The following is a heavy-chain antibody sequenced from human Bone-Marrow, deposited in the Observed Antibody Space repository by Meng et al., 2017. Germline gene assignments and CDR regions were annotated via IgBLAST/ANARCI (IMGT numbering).Heavy chain of an antibody. J-gene: IGHJ4*02. Sequence: GGSLRLSCAASGFIFSGYGRHWVRQAPGEGLEWVAVIWNDGSRKYYADSVKGRFTISRDNSNDTLYLQMNSLRVEDTSVYFCAGGRGAAFGDNGLCDSWGQGTLVTVSS. CDR1: GFIFSGYG. V-gene: IGHV3-33*01. CDR2: IWNDGSRK. CDR3: AGGRGAAFGDNGLCDS. D-gene: IGHD4-17*01.